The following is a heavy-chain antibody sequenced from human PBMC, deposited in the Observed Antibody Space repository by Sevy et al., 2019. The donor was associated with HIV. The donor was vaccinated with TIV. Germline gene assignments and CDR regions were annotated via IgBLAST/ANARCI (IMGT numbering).Heavy chain of an antibody. V-gene: IGHV3-30-3*01. CDR3: ARGPEWELTSFLSH. J-gene: IGHJ4*02. CDR1: GFTFRTYA. D-gene: IGHD1-26*01. Sequence: GGSLRLSCAASGFTFRTYAFHWVRQTPGRGLEWIGLISSNGDNAFYANSVRGRFTSSRDNSMNTLYLQMPSLTPDDTAVYYCARGPEWELTSFLSHWGQGTLVTVSS. CDR2: ISSNGDNA.